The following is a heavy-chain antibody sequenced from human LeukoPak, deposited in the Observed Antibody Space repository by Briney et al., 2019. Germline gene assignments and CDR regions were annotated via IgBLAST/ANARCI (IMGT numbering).Heavy chain of an antibody. D-gene: IGHD6-19*01. J-gene: IGHJ5*02. CDR3: ARGPPRGWDTYDWSDP. CDR2: IRSKANSYAT. V-gene: IGHV3-73*01. Sequence: GGSLRLSCAASGFTFSGSAMHWVRQASGKGLEWVGRIRSKANSYATAYAASVKGRFTISRDDSKNTAYLQMNSLKTEDTAVYYCARGPPRGWDTYDWSDPWGQGTLVTVSS. CDR1: GFTFSGSA.